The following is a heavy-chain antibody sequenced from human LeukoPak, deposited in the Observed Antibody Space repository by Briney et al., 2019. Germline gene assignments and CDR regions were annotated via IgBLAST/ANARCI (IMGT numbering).Heavy chain of an antibody. CDR3: ASGGVIAPYDYYYYYMDV. V-gene: IGHV3-23*01. D-gene: IGHD3-16*01. CDR1: GFTFSSYG. Sequence: GGSLRLSCAASGFTFSSYGMSWVRQAPGKGLEWVSAISGSGGSTYYADSVKGRFTISRDNSKNTLYLQMNSLRAEDTAVYYCASGGVIAPYDYYYYYMDVWGKGTTVTVSS. J-gene: IGHJ6*03. CDR2: ISGSGGST.